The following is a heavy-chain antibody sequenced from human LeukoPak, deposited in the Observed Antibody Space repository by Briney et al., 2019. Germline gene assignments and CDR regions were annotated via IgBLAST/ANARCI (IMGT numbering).Heavy chain of an antibody. CDR3: AREPRYSSSWYYFDY. D-gene: IGHD6-13*01. J-gene: IGHJ4*02. Sequence: SETLSLTCTVSGASINTYYWSWIRQPPGKGLEWIGYIYYSGTTSYNPSLKSRVTISADTSKNQFSLKLSSVTAADTAVYYCAREPRYSSSWYYFDYWGQGTLVTVSS. CDR1: GASINTYY. CDR2: IYYSGTT. V-gene: IGHV4-59*01.